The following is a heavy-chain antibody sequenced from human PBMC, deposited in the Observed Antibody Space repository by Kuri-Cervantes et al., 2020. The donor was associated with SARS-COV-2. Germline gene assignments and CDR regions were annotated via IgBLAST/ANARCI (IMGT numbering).Heavy chain of an antibody. Sequence: DSLMVSCSVSENSFTNKQISCVRQMHVKGLEWMGNIDPRDSYTNYSPSFQGHVTISADKSISTAYLQWSRLRASDTAVYFCARHAPPTGIVVVPAAIYYGMDVWGQGTTVTVSS. CDR1: ENSFTNKQ. D-gene: IGHD2-2*01. J-gene: IGHJ6*02. V-gene: IGHV5-10-1*01. CDR3: ARHAPPTGIVVVPAAIYYGMDV. CDR2: IDPRDSYT.